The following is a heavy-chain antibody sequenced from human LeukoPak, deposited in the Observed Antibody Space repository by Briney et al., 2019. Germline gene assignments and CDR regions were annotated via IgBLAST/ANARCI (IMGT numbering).Heavy chain of an antibody. Sequence: KPSETLSLTCTVSGYSISSGYYWGWIRQPPGKGLEWIGSIYHSGSTYYNPSLKSRVTISVDTSKNQFSLKLSSVTAADTAVYYCARSDYGDLAAFDIWGQGTMVTVSS. J-gene: IGHJ3*02. CDR2: IYHSGST. CDR1: GYSISSGYY. D-gene: IGHD4-17*01. V-gene: IGHV4-38-2*02. CDR3: ARSDYGDLAAFDI.